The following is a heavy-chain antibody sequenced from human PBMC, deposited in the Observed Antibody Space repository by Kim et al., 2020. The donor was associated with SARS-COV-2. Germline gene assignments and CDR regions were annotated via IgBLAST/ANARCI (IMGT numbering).Heavy chain of an antibody. Sequence: GGSLRLSCAVSGFTFNDFYMSWIRQAPGKGLEWISYISNTGTNIYYADSVKGRFTISRDSPRNSLSLQMNSLRADDTAVYYCARAVTSQLGGLVESFDHWGPGAVVTVS. J-gene: IGHJ4*01. CDR1: GFTFNDFY. CDR3: ARAVTSQLGGLVESFDH. V-gene: IGHV3-11*01. D-gene: IGHD6-6*01. CDR2: ISNTGTNI.